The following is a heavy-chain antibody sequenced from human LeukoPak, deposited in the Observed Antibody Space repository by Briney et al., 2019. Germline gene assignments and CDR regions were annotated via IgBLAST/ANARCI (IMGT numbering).Heavy chain of an antibody. CDR2: ISGSGGST. CDR1: GFTFSSYA. J-gene: IGHJ4*02. CDR3: AKELYTLRYCSSTSCYFPSRFDY. Sequence: GGSLRLSCAASGFTFSSYAMSWVRQAPGKGLEWVSAISGSGGSTYYADSVKGRFAISRDNSKNTLYLQMNSLRAEDTAVYYCAKELYTLRYCSSTSCYFPSRFDYWGQGTLVTVSS. D-gene: IGHD2-2*01. V-gene: IGHV3-23*01.